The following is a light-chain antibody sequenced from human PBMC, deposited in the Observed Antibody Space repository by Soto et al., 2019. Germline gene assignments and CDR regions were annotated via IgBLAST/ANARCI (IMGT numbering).Light chain of an antibody. CDR3: QQYNSYSQWT. J-gene: IGKJ1*01. Sequence: DIPMTQSLSTLSASVGDRVTITCRASQSISSWLAWYQQKPGKAPKLLIYDASSLESGVPSRFSGSGSGTEFTLTISSLQPDDFATYYCQQYNSYSQWTFGQGTKVEIK. CDR1: QSISSW. V-gene: IGKV1-5*01. CDR2: DAS.